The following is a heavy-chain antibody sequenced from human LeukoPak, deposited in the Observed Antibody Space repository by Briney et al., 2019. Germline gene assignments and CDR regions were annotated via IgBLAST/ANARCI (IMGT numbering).Heavy chain of an antibody. V-gene: IGHV4-4*07. CDR1: GGSISSHY. J-gene: IGHJ4*02. CDR3: ARTTPGDYIFDY. D-gene: IGHD4-17*01. CDR2: IYTSGST. Sequence: SETLSLTCNVSGGSISSHYWSWIRQPAGKGLEWIGRIYTSGSTNYNPSLKSRVTVSLDTSKNQFSLKLSSVTAADTAVYYCARTTPGDYIFDYWGQGTLVTVSS.